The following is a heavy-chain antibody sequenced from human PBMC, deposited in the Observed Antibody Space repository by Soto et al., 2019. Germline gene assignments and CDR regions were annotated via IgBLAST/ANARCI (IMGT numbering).Heavy chain of an antibody. CDR2: ISYDGSNK. CDR1: GFTFSSYA. V-gene: IGHV3-30-3*01. CDR3: ARDPTFLGQAPNWFDP. D-gene: IGHD1-26*01. Sequence: SLRLSCAASGFTFSSYAMHWVRQAPGKGLEWVAVISYDGSNKYYADSVKGRFTISRDNSKNTLYLQMNSLRAEDTAVYYCARDPTFLGQAPNWFDPWGQGTLVTVSS. J-gene: IGHJ5*02.